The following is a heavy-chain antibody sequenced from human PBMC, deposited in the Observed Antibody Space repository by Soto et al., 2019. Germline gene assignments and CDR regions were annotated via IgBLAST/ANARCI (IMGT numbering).Heavy chain of an antibody. CDR1: GFTFTSYA. CDR2: ISGNGGSM. V-gene: IGHV3-23*01. CDR3: AKSRGIRRYFDY. Sequence: GGSLRLSCAASGFTFTSYAMTWVRQAPGKGLEWVSAISGNGGSMYYADSVKGRFIISRDNSKNTLYLQMNSLTVGDTAIYYCAKSRGIRRYFDYWGQGTLVTVSS. J-gene: IGHJ4*02.